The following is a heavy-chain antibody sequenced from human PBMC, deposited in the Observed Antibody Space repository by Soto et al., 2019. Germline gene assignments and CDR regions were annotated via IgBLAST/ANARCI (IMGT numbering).Heavy chain of an antibody. CDR1: GGTFSSHA. CDR3: ARELVGGSSAYYYGMDV. V-gene: IGHV1-69*01. J-gene: IGHJ6*02. D-gene: IGHD1-26*01. CDR2: IVPISGTA. Sequence: QVQLVQSGAEVKRPGSSVKVSCKASGGTFSSHAISWVRQAPGQGREWMGGIVPISGTADYAQEFQGRLSIIADDFTNTAYMELSNLKSEDTAVYYCARELVGGSSAYYYGMDVWGQGTTVTVSS.